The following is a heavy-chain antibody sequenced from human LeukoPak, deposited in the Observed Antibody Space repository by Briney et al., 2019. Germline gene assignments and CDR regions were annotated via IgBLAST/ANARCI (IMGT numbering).Heavy chain of an antibody. Sequence: GGSLRLSCAASGFTFSSYAMSWVRQAPGKGLEWVSAISGGGDSTYYADSVKGRFTISGDNSKNTLYLQMNSLRAEDTAVYYCAREGYSSSWFVNWFDPWGQGTLVTVSS. CDR2: ISGGGDST. CDR1: GFTFSSYA. J-gene: IGHJ5*02. CDR3: AREGYSSSWFVNWFDP. V-gene: IGHV3-23*01. D-gene: IGHD6-13*01.